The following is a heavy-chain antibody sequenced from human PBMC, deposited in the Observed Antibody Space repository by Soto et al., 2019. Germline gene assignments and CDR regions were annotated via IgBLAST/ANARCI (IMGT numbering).Heavy chain of an antibody. CDR3: GKGGAYCGGDCTRAY. D-gene: IGHD2-21*02. CDR1: GFTFTSFA. CDR2: ISATGGST. V-gene: IGHV3-23*01. J-gene: IGHJ4*02. Sequence: EVQLLESGGGLVQPGGSLRLSCAASGFTFTSFAMAWVRQAPGKGLEWVSGISATGGSTHYADSVKGRFTISRDNSRNTVYLQMNSLRAEDTAVYYCGKGGAYCGGDCTRAYWGQGTLVTVSS.